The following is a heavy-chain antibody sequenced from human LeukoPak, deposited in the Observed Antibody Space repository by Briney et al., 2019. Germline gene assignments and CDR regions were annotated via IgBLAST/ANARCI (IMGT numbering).Heavy chain of an antibody. J-gene: IGHJ4*02. D-gene: IGHD6-13*01. CDR1: GFTFSSYS. CDR3: ATTGGSWYDGSFDY. Sequence: GGSLRLSCAASGFTFSSYSMNWVRQAPGKGLEWVAVISYDGSNKYYADSEKGRFTISRDNSKNTVYLQLNSLRAEDTAVYYCATTGGSWYDGSFDYWGQGTLVTVSS. V-gene: IGHV3-30*03. CDR2: ISYDGSNK.